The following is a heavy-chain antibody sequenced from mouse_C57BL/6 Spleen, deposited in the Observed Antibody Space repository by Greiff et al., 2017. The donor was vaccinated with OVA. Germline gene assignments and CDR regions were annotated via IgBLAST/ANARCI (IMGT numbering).Heavy chain of an antibody. D-gene: IGHD2-12*01. CDR2: IYPGDGDT. V-gene: IGHV1-80*01. J-gene: IGHJ4*01. Sequence: VHLVESGAELVKPGASVKISCKASGYAFSSYWMNWVKQRPGKGLEWIGQIYPGDGDTNYNGKFKGKATLTADKSSSTAYMQLSSLTSEDSAVYFCARGGCYPYYYAVDYWAKGTSLTLSS. CDR3: ARGGCYPYYYAVDY. CDR1: GYAFSSYW.